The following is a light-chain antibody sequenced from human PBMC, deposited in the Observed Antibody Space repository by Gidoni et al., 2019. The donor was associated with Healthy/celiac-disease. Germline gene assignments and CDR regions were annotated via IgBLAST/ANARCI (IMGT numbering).Light chain of an antibody. J-gene: IGKJ4*01. Sequence: EIVLTQSPGTLSLSPGERATLSCRASQSVSSSYLAWYQQKPGKAPRRLIYGASSRATGIPDRFSGSGSGTDFTLTISRLEPEDFAVYYCQQYGSSPETFGGGTKVEIK. V-gene: IGKV3-20*01. CDR3: QQYGSSPET. CDR2: GAS. CDR1: QSVSSSY.